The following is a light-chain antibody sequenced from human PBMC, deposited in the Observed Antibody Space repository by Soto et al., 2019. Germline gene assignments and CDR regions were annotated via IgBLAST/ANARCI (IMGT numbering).Light chain of an antibody. Sequence: TVMTQSRATLRVPHVDXRSVSCRTSQIVSRDLAWYQQKPGQAPRLLIYDASNRATGIPARFSGSGSGTDFTLTISSLEPEDFAVYYCQQRSNWPLVITFGQGTRLEIK. CDR1: QIVSRD. CDR2: DAS. V-gene: IGKV3-11*01. CDR3: QQRSNWPLVIT. J-gene: IGKJ5*01.